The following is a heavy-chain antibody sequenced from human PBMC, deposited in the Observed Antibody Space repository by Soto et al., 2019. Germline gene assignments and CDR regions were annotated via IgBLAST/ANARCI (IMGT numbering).Heavy chain of an antibody. CDR3: ARDGGRQCGGIDY. V-gene: IGHV1-69*01. J-gene: IGHJ4*02. D-gene: IGHD1-26*01. Sequence: QVQLVQSGAEVKKPGSSVKVSCKASGGTFSSYSINWVRQAPGQGLEWMGEIIPIFGTANYAQKFQGRVTITAEESTSTAYMELSSLRSEDKAVYYCARDGGRQCGGIDYWGQGTLVTVSS. CDR2: IIPIFGTA. CDR1: GGTFSSYS.